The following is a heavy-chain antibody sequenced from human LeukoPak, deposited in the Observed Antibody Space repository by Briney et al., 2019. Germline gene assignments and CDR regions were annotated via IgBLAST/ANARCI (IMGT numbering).Heavy chain of an antibody. CDR1: GFTFSSYA. J-gene: IGHJ3*02. D-gene: IGHD4-17*01. CDR3: ARDSATVDAFDI. V-gene: IGHV3-30-3*01. CDR2: ISYDGSNK. Sequence: PGGSLRLSCAASGFTFSSYAMHWVRQAPGKGLEWVAVISYDGSNKYYADSVKGRFTISRDNSKNTLYLQMNSLRAEDTAVYYCARDSATVDAFDIWGQGTMVTVSS.